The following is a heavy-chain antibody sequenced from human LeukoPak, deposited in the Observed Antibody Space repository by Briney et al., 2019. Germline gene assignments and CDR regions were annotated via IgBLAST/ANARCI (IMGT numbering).Heavy chain of an antibody. CDR3: ARAPPASYFDY. CDR2: ISYDGSNK. CDR1: GFIFSTYA. D-gene: IGHD6-25*01. J-gene: IGHJ4*02. Sequence: GGSLRLSCAASGFIFSTYAMPWVRQAPGKGLEWVAVISYDGSNKYYADSVKGRFTISRDNSKNTLYLQMNSLRAEDTAVYYCARAPPASYFDYWGQGTLVTVSS. V-gene: IGHV3-30-3*01.